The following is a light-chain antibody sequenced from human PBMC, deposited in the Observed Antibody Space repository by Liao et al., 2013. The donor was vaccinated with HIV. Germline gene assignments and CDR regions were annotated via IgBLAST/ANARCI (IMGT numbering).Light chain of an antibody. CDR3: QAWDNNFVV. V-gene: IGLV3-21*01. Sequence: SYELTQPPSMSVALRKTAMITCGGNNIGGKSVHWYQQKPGQAPIVVIYYDSDRPAGIPERFSGSNSGNTATLTISGTQAMDEADYYCQAWDNNFVVFGGGTKLTVL. CDR2: YDS. CDR1: NIGGKS. J-gene: IGLJ2*01.